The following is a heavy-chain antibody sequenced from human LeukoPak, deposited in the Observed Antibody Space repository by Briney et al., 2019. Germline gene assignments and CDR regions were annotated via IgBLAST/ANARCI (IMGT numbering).Heavy chain of an antibody. CDR3: ARGGYGANDDAFDI. V-gene: IGHV3-48*02. D-gene: IGHD4-23*01. CDR1: GFTFSIHG. Sequence: TGGSLRLSCAASGFTFSIHGMNWVRQAPGKGLEWVSYIINSGGTVYYTDSVQGRFTISRDNAKNSLYLRMNSLRDDDTAVYYCARGGYGANDDAFDIWGQGTMVTVSS. CDR2: IINSGGTV. J-gene: IGHJ3*02.